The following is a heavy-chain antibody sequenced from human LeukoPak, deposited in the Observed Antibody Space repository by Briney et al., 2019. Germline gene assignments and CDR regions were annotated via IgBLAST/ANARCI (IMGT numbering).Heavy chain of an antibody. D-gene: IGHD2-15*01. Sequence: GASLRLSCAASGFTFSSYAMSWVRQAPGKGLKWVSAISGSGSSTYYADSVKGRFTISRDNSKNTLYLQMNSLRAEDTAVYYCAKDRYCSGGSCHSGFDYWGQGTLVTVSS. J-gene: IGHJ4*02. CDR3: AKDRYCSGGSCHSGFDY. CDR1: GFTFSSYA. CDR2: ISGSGSST. V-gene: IGHV3-23*01.